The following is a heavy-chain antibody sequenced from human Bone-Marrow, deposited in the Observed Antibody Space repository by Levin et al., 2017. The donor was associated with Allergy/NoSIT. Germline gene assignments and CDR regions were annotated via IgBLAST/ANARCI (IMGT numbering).Heavy chain of an antibody. CDR2: MNPNSGHT. CDR1: GYTFTSSD. V-gene: IGHV1-8*01. Sequence: ASVKVSCKASGYTFTSSDINWVRQATGQGLEWMGWMNPNSGHTGYAQKFQGRVTMTRNTSISTAYMDLSSLRSEDAAVYYCARGPNYSSVWDRQEQAYKYYEMDDWGQGTTVTVSS. J-gene: IGHJ6*02. D-gene: IGHD6-19*01. CDR3: ARGPNYSSVWDRQEQAYKYYEMDD.